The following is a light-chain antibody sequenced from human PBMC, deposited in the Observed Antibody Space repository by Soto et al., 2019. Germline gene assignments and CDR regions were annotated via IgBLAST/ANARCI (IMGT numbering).Light chain of an antibody. Sequence: DIQLTQSPSFLSASVGDKVTITCRASQAISSSLAWSQQNPGKAPKLLIYAASTLQSGVPSRFSGSGSGTEFTLTISSLQPEDFATYYCQQLNSYPLTFGGGAKVEI. V-gene: IGKV1-9*01. CDR2: AAS. CDR1: QAISSS. CDR3: QQLNSYPLT. J-gene: IGKJ4*01.